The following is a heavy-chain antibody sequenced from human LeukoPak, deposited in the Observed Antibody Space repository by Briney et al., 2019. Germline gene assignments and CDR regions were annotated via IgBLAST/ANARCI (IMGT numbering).Heavy chain of an antibody. Sequence: SETLSLTCTVSGGSISSYYWSWIRQPPGKGLEWIGYIYYSGSTNYNPSLKSRVTISVDTSKNQFSLKLSSVTAADTAVYYCARPLPGYSIGGAFDIWGQGTMVTVSS. CDR1: GGSISSYY. J-gene: IGHJ3*02. D-gene: IGHD6-19*01. CDR2: IYYSGST. CDR3: ARPLPGYSIGGAFDI. V-gene: IGHV4-59*08.